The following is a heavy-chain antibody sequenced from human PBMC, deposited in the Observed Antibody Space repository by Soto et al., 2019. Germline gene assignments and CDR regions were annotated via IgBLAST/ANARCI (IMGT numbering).Heavy chain of an antibody. CDR1: GGTFSSYA. CDR2: IIPIFGTA. D-gene: IGHD6-13*01. Sequence: GASVKVSCKASGGTFSSYAISWVRQAPGQGLEWMGGIIPIFGTANYAQKFQGRVTITADKSTSTAYMELSSLRSEDTAVYYCASLDSSSWYVDDFDYWGQGTLVTSPQ. CDR3: ASLDSSSWYVDDFDY. V-gene: IGHV1-69*06. J-gene: IGHJ4*02.